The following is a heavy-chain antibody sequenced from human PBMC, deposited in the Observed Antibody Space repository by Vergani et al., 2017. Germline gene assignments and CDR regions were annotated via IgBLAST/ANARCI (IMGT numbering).Heavy chain of an antibody. Sequence: VQLQESGPGLVKSSETLSLTCSVSFDSIRNLYCNWIRQPPGKGLEWVANIKQDGSEKYYVDSVKGRFTISRDNAKNSLYLQMNSLRAEDTAVYYCARDSYTCSSTSCYPDAFDIWGQGTMVTVSS. CDR1: DSIRNLYC. V-gene: IGHV3-7*01. D-gene: IGHD2-2*01. CDR2: IKQDGSEK. J-gene: IGHJ3*02. CDR3: ARDSYTCSSTSCYPDAFDI.